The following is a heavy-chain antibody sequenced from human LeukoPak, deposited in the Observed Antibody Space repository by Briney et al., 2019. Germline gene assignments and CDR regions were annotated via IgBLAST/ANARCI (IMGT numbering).Heavy chain of an antibody. Sequence: ASVKVSCKASGGTFSSYAISWVRQAPGQGLEWMGGIIPIFGTANYAQKFQGRVTITTDESTSTAYMELSSLRSEDTAVYYCARKLGGTTMAQYYYMDVWGKGTTVTVSS. J-gene: IGHJ6*03. V-gene: IGHV1-69*05. CDR1: GGTFSSYA. CDR2: IIPIFGTA. CDR3: ARKLGGTTMAQYYYMDV. D-gene: IGHD3-16*01.